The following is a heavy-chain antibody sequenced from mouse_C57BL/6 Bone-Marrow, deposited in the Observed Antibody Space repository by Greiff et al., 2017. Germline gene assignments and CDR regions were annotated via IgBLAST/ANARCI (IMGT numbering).Heavy chain of an antibody. CDR3: ARNNPYYYGSIAY. CDR2: IWTGGGT. CDR1: GFSLTSYA. D-gene: IGHD1-1*01. Sequence: VKLQESGPGLVAPSQSLSITCTVSGFSLTSYAISWVRQPPGKGLEWLGVIWTGGGTNYNSDLKSRLSIRKDNSKSQVFLKMNSLQTDDTARYYCARNNPYYYGSIAYWGQGTLVTVSA. V-gene: IGHV2-9-1*01. J-gene: IGHJ3*01.